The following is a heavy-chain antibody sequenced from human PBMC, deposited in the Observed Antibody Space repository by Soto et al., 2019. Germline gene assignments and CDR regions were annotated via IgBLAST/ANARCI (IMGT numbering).Heavy chain of an antibody. CDR1: VGSISSGGYY. CDR2: IYYSGST. J-gene: IGHJ6*02. CDR3: ARRQGYDNSGMDV. Sequence: SETLSLTCTFSVGSISSGGYYWSWIRQHPGKGLEWIGYIYYSGSTYYNPSLKSRVTISVDTSKNQFSLKLSSVTAADTAVYYRARRQGYDNSGMDVWGQGTTVX. V-gene: IGHV4-31*03. D-gene: IGHD5-12*01.